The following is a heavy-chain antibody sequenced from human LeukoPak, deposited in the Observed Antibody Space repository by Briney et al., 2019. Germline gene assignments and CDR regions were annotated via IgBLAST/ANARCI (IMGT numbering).Heavy chain of an antibody. CDR3: ARGVYFDSSGLSPALDL. Sequence: PSETPSLTCTVSGGSITSYYWSWIRQPAGKGLEWIGRMYTSGSTNYNPSLKSRVTMSIDTSKNQFSLKLSSVTAADTAVYFCARGVYFDSSGLSPALDLWGRGTLVTVSS. D-gene: IGHD3-22*01. V-gene: IGHV4-4*07. CDR2: MYTSGST. J-gene: IGHJ2*01. CDR1: GGSITSYY.